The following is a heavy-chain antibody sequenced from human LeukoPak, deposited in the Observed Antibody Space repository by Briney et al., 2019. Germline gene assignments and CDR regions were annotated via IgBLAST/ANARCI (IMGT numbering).Heavy chain of an antibody. V-gene: IGHV3-30*18. CDR1: GFTFSSYG. Sequence: PGGSLRLSCAASGFTFSSYGMHWVRQAPGKGLEWVAVISYDGSNKYYADSVKGRFTISRDNSKNTLYLQMNSLRAEDTAVYYCAKERGGYSYGSDYYYGMDVWGQGTTVTVSS. CDR2: ISYDGSNK. D-gene: IGHD5-18*01. J-gene: IGHJ6*02. CDR3: AKERGGYSYGSDYYYGMDV.